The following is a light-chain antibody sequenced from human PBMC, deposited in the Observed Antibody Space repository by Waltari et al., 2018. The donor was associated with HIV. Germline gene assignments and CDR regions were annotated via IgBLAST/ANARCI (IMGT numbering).Light chain of an antibody. J-gene: IGLJ3*02. CDR2: RNN. Sequence: QSVLTQPPSASGTTGQRVTFSCSGSSSNIGSNYVYWYQQFPGTAPKLLIYRNNQRPSGVPDRFSGSKSGTSASLAISGLRSEDEADYYCATWDDSLSGWVFGGGTKLTVL. CDR3: ATWDDSLSGWV. V-gene: IGLV1-47*01. CDR1: SSNIGSNY.